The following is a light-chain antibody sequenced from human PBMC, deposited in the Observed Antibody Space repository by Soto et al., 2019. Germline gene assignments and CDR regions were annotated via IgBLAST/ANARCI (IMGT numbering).Light chain of an antibody. CDR2: DAS. CDR3: QQRSIWPLT. J-gene: IGKJ4*01. V-gene: IGKV3-11*01. Sequence: EIVLTQSPATLSLSPGERATLSCRASQSVSSYLAWYQQKPGQAPRLLIYDASNRATGIPARFSGSRSGTDFTLTISSLEPEDFAVYYCQQRSIWPLTCGGGTKVEIK. CDR1: QSVSSY.